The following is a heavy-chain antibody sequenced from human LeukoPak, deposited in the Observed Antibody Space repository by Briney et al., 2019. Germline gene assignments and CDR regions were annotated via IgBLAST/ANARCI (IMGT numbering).Heavy chain of an antibody. Sequence: SQTLSLTCAISGDSVSSNSAAWNWIRQSPLRGLEWLGRTYYRSKWYNDYAVSVKSRISINPDTSKNQFSLQLNSVTPEDTAVYYCARDRGLTGTTLDPWGQGTLVTVSS. D-gene: IGHD1-7*01. CDR1: GDSVSSNSAA. V-gene: IGHV6-1*01. J-gene: IGHJ5*02. CDR3: ARDRGLTGTTLDP. CDR2: TYYRSKWYN.